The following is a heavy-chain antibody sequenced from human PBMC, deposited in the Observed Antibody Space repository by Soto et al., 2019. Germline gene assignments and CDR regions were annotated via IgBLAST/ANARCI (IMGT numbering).Heavy chain of an antibody. J-gene: IGHJ4*02. CDR1: GYTFTSYG. D-gene: IGHD1-26*01. CDR2: ISAYNGNT. V-gene: IGHV1-18*01. Sequence: QVQLVQSGAEVKKPGASVKVSCKASGYTFTSYGISWVRQAPGQGLEWMGWISAYNGNTKYAQKLQGRVSMTTDTSTSTAYMELKGLRSDDTAVYYRAGDMGAQVVDYWGQGTLVTVSS. CDR3: AGDMGAQVVDY.